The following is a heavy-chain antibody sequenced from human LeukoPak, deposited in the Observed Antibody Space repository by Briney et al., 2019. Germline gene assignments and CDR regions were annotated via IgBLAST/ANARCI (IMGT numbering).Heavy chain of an antibody. CDR3: ARLRATLTVVVTLFDS. Sequence: PSETLSLTCAVSGGSIRSGPYYWGWIRQPPGKGLEWIGSMYYSGDTYYKPSLQSRVTISGDPSKNQFSLKLSSVTAAETAVYYCARLRATLTVVVTLFDSWGQGTLVTVSS. CDR1: GGSIRSGPYY. CDR2: MYYSGDT. V-gene: IGHV4-39*01. J-gene: IGHJ4*02. D-gene: IGHD3-22*01.